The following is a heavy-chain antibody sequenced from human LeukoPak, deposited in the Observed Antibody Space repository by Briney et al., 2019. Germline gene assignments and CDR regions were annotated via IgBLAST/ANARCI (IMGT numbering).Heavy chain of an antibody. CDR3: AKASGGYSDISAYPFDY. J-gene: IGHJ4*02. V-gene: IGHV3-23*01. D-gene: IGHD3-22*01. CDR2: ISGSAGST. Sequence: PGGSLRLSCAASGFTFSSYAMNWVRQAPGKGLEWVSAISGSAGSTYYADSVKGRFTISRDNSKNTLYLQMNSLRAEDTAVYYCAKASGGYSDISAYPFDYWGQGTLVTVSS. CDR1: GFTFSSYA.